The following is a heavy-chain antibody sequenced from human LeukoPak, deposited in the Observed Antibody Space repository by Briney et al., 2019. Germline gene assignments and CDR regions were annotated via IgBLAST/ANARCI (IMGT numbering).Heavy chain of an antibody. CDR1: GGSCSGYY. J-gene: IGHJ4*02. CDR2: INHSGST. V-gene: IGHV4-34*01. CDR3: ARDSWDY. Sequence: SETLSLTCGVYGGSCSGYYWNWIRQPPGKGLEWIGEINHSGSTNYNPSLKSRVTISVDTSKNQFSLKLSSVTAADTAVYYCARDSWDYWGQGTLVTVSS. D-gene: IGHD2-15*01.